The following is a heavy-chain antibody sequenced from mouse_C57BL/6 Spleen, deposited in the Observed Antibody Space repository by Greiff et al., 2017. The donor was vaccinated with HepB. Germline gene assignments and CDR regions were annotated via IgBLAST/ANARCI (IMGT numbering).Heavy chain of an antibody. Sequence: DVMLVESGGDLVKPGGSLKLSCAASGFTFSSYGMSWVRQTPDKRLEWVATISSGGSYTYYPDSVKGRFTISRDNAKNTLYLQMSSLKSEDTAMYYCARHEDYSYYFDYWGQGTTLTVSS. CDR2: ISSGGSYT. CDR3: ARHEDYSYYFDY. CDR1: GFTFSSYG. V-gene: IGHV5-6*02. D-gene: IGHD2-12*01. J-gene: IGHJ2*01.